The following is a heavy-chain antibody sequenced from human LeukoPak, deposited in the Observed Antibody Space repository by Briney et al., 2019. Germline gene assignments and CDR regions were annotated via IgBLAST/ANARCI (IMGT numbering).Heavy chain of an antibody. J-gene: IGHJ4*02. D-gene: IGHD2-15*01. V-gene: IGHV3-23*01. Sequence: GGSLRLSCTASGFTFSSYAMTWVRQAPGKGLECVSVISGSGGRTYYADSVKGRFTISRDNSKNTLYLQMSSLRADHTAVYYCAKDRGGGNLEFDYWGQGTLVTVSS. CDR2: ISGSGGRT. CDR3: AKDRGGGNLEFDY. CDR1: GFTFSSYA.